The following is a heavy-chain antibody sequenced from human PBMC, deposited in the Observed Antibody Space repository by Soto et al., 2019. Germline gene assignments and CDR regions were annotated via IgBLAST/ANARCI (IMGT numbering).Heavy chain of an antibody. V-gene: IGHV3-7*03. Sequence: GGSLRLSCAASGFTFSSYWMSWVRQAPGKGLEWVANIKQDGSEKCYVDSVKGRFTISRDNAANSLFLQMSSLRAEDTGLYFCPKDAVSTPSKSWGQGSLVTVSS. CDR2: IKQDGSEK. CDR3: PKDAVSTPSKS. CDR1: GFTFSSYW. J-gene: IGHJ5*02.